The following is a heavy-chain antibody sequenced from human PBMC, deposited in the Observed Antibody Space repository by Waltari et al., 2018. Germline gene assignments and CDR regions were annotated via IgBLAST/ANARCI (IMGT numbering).Heavy chain of an antibody. Sequence: QVQLQQSGPGLVKPSQTLTLICTVSGGSMTSEYSYWSWIRQHPGKGLEWIGFIANSGTHYYNPALKSVVDMSIDTSKNQVSRKVNSVTAADTAVYYCAKGGGGTRDGMDVWGQGTTVTVSS. J-gene: IGHJ6*02. CDR3: AKGGGGTRDGMDV. V-gene: IGHV4-31*01. CDR1: GGSMTSEYSY. D-gene: IGHD2-2*01. CDR2: IANSGTH.